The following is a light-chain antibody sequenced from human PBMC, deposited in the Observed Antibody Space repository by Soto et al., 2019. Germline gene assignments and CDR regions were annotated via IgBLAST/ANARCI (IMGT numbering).Light chain of an antibody. J-gene: IGKJ3*01. V-gene: IGKV1-33*01. CDR3: QQYVNLPR. CDR2: DAS. Sequence: DIQMTQSPSSLSASVGDRVTITCQASQDISNYLNWYQQKPGKAPKLLIYDASNLETGVPSRFSGSGSGTDFTFTISSLQPEDIATYYCQQYVNLPRFGPGTKVDIK. CDR1: QDISNY.